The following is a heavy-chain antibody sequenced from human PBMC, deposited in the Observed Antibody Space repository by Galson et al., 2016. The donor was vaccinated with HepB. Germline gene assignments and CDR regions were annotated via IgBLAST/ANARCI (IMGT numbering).Heavy chain of an antibody. J-gene: IGHJ4*02. CDR1: GGTFSSYA. V-gene: IGHV1-69*13. CDR3: AREDDSSGCLDY. Sequence: SVKVSCKASGGTFSSYAISWVRQAPGQGLEWMGGIIPIFDTRNYAQKFQDRVTITADESTSTAYMELSSLRSEDTAVYYCAREDDSSGCLDYWGQGTLVTVSS. CDR2: IIPIFDTR. D-gene: IGHD3-22*01.